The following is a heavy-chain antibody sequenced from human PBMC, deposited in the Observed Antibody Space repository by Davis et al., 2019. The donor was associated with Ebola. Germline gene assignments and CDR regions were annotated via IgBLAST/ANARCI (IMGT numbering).Heavy chain of an antibody. D-gene: IGHD3-3*01. CDR1: GFTFSGSA. Sequence: GESLKISCAASGFTFSGSAMHWVRQASGKGLEWVGRIRSKANSYATAYAASVKGRFTISRDDSKNTAYLQMDGLRAEDTALYYCAKIFFGTRAIDYGDYWGQGTLVTVSS. J-gene: IGHJ4*02. CDR3: AKIFFGTRAIDYGDY. V-gene: IGHV3-73*01. CDR2: IRSKANSYAT.